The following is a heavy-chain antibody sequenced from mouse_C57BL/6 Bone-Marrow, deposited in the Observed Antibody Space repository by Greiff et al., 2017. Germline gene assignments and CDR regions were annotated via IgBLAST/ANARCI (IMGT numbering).Heavy chain of an antibody. J-gene: IGHJ3*01. V-gene: IGHV14-4*01. CDR1: GFNIKDDY. CDR3: TTYSNYVWFAY. CDR2: IDPENGDT. Sequence: VQLVESGAELVRPGASVKLSCTASGFNIKDDYMHWVKQRPEQGLEWIGWIDPENGDTEYASKFQGKATITADTSSNTAYLQLSSLTSEDTAVYYCTTYSNYVWFAYWGQGTLVTVSA. D-gene: IGHD2-5*01.